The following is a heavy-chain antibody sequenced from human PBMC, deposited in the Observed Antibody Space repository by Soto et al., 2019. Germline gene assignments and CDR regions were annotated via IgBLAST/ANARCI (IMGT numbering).Heavy chain of an antibody. CDR3: ARANIGGKVRWWVGGDYYYYGMDV. Sequence: QVQLVESGGGVVQPGRSLRLSCAASGFTFSSYAMHWVRQAPGKGLEWVAVISYDGSNKYYADSVKGRFTISRDNSKNTLYLQMNSLRAEDTAVYYCARANIGGKVRWWVGGDYYYYGMDVWGQGTTVTVSS. V-gene: IGHV3-30-3*01. J-gene: IGHJ6*02. D-gene: IGHD3-16*01. CDR2: ISYDGSNK. CDR1: GFTFSSYA.